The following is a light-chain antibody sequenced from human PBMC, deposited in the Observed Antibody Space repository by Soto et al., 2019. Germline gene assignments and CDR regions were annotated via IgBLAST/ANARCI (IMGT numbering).Light chain of an antibody. Sequence: EIVMTQAPATLSVSPGERATLSCRASQSVSSYLAWYQQKPGQAPRLLVYGASSRATGVPDRFSGSGSGTDFTLSISRLEPEDFAVYYCQQYGSSPPPTFGQGRLLEIK. CDR3: QQYGSSPPPT. V-gene: IGKV3-20*01. J-gene: IGKJ5*01. CDR1: QSVSSY. CDR2: GAS.